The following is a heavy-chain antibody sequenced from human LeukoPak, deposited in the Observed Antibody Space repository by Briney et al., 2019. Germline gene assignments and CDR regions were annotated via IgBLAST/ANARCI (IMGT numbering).Heavy chain of an antibody. V-gene: IGHV7-4-1*01. CDR1: GGTFSNYA. J-gene: IGHJ4*02. D-gene: IGHD2-2*02. CDR3: ARVVGYISGGDY. CDR2: IDTNTGNP. Sequence: ASVKVSCKASGGTFSNYAISWVRQAPGQGLEWLGWIDTNTGNPTHGQGFTGRFVFSLDTSVTTAYLQIDSLQPDDTAVYFCARVVGYISGGDYWGQGTLVTVSS.